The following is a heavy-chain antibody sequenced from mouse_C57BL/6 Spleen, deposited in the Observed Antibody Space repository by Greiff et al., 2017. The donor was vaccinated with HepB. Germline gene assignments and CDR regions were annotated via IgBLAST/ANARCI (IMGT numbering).Heavy chain of an antibody. CDR3: ARGPPYSNYEDWYFDV. CDR2: IDPSDSET. J-gene: IGHJ1*03. Sequence: VQLQQPGAELVRPGSSVKLSCKASGYTFTSYWMHWVKQRPIQGLEWIGNIDPSDSETHYNQKFKDKATLTVDKSSSTAYMQLSSLTSEDSAVYYCARGPPYSNYEDWYFDVWGTGTTVTVSS. V-gene: IGHV1-52*01. CDR1: GYTFTSYW. D-gene: IGHD2-5*01.